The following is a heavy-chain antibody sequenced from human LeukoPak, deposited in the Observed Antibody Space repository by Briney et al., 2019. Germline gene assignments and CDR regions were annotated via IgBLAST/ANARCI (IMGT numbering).Heavy chain of an antibody. CDR1: GGSISSYY. Sequence: SETLSLTCTVSGGSISSYYWSWIRQPPGKGLEWIGYIYYSGSTNYNPSLKSRVTISVDTSKNQFSLKLSSVTAADTAVYSCARRRDYSGSYSFDYWGQGTLVTVSS. V-gene: IGHV4-59*01. CDR3: ARRRDYSGSYSFDY. CDR2: IYYSGST. D-gene: IGHD1-26*01. J-gene: IGHJ4*02.